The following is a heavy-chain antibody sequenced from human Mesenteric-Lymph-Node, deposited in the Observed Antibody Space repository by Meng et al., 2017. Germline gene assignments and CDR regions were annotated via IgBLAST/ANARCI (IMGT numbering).Heavy chain of an antibody. CDR2: IYYSGST. CDR1: GGSISSSSYY. J-gene: IGHJ4*02. V-gene: IGHV4-39*07. CDR3: ARGGTYCSGGSCFYFDY. Sequence: SETLSLTCTVSGGSISSSSYYWGWIRQPPGKGLEWIGSIYYSGSTYYNPSLKSRVTISVDTSKNQFSLKLSSVTAADTAVYYCARGGTYCSGGSCFYFDYWGQGTLVTVSS. D-gene: IGHD2-15*01.